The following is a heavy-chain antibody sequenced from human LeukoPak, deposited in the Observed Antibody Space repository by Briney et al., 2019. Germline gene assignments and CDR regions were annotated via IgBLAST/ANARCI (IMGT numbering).Heavy chain of an antibody. Sequence: SGESLTLPCSASGFTFSIFGMMGPPEAPGNAREGVSFVSTCSVTMYYADSVRRRFTISRDNAKNSLYLQMNRLRDEDTAVYYCARCTGASQSPNYYWGEGGLVTVSS. V-gene: IGHV3-48*02. CDR3: ARCTGASQSPNYY. D-gene: IGHD1-26*01. CDR2: VSTCSVTM. J-gene: IGHJ4*01. CDR1: GFTFSIFG.